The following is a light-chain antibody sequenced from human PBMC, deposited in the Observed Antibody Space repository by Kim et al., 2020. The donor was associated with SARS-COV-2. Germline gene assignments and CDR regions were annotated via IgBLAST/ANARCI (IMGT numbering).Light chain of an antibody. CDR1: QSVTSS. V-gene: IGKV3-15*01. J-gene: IGKJ1*01. Sequence: EIVMTQSPATLSVSPGERATLFCRASQSVTSSLAWYQQRPGQAPRLLIYGASTRATGIPARFSGSGSGTEFTLTISSLQSEDFALYYCHQYDHWPPGTFGQGTKVEIK. CDR2: GAS. CDR3: HQYDHWPPGT.